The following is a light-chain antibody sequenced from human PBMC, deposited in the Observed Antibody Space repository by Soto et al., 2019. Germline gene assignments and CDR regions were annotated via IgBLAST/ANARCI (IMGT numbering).Light chain of an antibody. CDR3: SSYTGSSTLYV. CDR1: SSDVGGYNY. Sequence: QSALTQPASVSGSPGRSITISCTGTSSDVGGYNYVSWYQQHPGKAPKLMIYEVSNRPSGVSNRFSGSKSGNTASLTISGLQAEDEADYYCSSYTGSSTLYVFGTGTKVTVL. J-gene: IGLJ1*01. CDR2: EVS. V-gene: IGLV2-14*01.